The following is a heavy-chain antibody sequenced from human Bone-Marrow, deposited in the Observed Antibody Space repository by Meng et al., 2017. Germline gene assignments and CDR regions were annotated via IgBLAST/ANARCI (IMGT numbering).Heavy chain of an antibody. Sequence: ESLKTPRAASGFPFSTYTMNWVRQAPGTGLEWVSSISSSGSYIHYADSVKGRFTISRDNAKNSLYLQISSLRAEDPAVYYRARQYYYDSTGEQVHFDHWGQGARVTVSS. CDR3: ARQYYYDSTGEQVHFDH. J-gene: IGHJ4*02. CDR2: ISSSGSYI. V-gene: IGHV3-21*01. CDR1: GFPFSTYT. D-gene: IGHD3-22*01.